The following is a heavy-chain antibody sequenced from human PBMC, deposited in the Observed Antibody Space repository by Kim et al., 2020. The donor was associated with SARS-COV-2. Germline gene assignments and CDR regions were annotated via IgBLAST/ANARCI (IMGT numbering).Heavy chain of an antibody. D-gene: IGHD3-9*01. CDR1: GGSISSYY. Sequence: SETLSLTCTVSGGSISSYYWSWIRQPPGKGLEWIGYIYYSGSTNYNPSLKSRVTISVDTSKNQFSLKLSSVTAADTAVYYCARNNVTYYDILTGLQGSYYYYGMDVWGQGTTVTVSS. CDR3: ARNNVTYYDILTGLQGSYYYYGMDV. V-gene: IGHV4-59*01. J-gene: IGHJ6*02. CDR2: IYYSGST.